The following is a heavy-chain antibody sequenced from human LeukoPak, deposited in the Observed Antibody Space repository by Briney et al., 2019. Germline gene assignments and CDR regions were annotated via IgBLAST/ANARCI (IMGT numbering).Heavy chain of an antibody. CDR2: ISSRSSYI. J-gene: IGHJ4*02. V-gene: IGHV3-21*01. Sequence: PGGSLRLSCAASGFTFSSYSMNWVRQAPGKGLEWVSSISSRSSYIYYADSVKGRFTISRDNAKNSLYLQMNSLRAEDTAVYYCARGRYDFWSGYYTFDYWGQGTLVTVSS. D-gene: IGHD3-3*01. CDR3: ARGRYDFWSGYYTFDY. CDR1: GFTFSSYS.